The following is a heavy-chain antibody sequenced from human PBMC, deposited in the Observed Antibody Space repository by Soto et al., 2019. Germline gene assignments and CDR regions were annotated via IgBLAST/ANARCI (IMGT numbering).Heavy chain of an antibody. CDR3: ARDTSHGVTIGGLDS. J-gene: IGHJ4*02. CDR2: ITSGLTT. CDR1: GFSFGGYN. Sequence: GGSLRLSCAASGFSFGGYNMNWVRQAPGKGLEWVSHITSGLTTHYADFVQGRFTISRDNAKNSLYLEMNDLRDEDTAAYYCARDTSHGVTIGGLDSWGQGTLVTVSS. V-gene: IGHV3-48*02. D-gene: IGHD3-16*01.